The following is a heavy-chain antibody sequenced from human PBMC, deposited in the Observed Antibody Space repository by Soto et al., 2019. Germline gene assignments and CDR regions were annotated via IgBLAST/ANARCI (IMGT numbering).Heavy chain of an antibody. J-gene: IGHJ6*02. V-gene: IGHV1-69*01. CDR3: AVKGIVVVVAATLPYYCYGMDV. D-gene: IGHD2-15*01. CDR1: GGTFSSYA. Sequence: QVQLVQSGAEVKKPGSSVKVSCKASGGTFSSYAISWVRQAPGQGLEWMGGIIPIFGTANYAQKFQGRVTITADESTSTAFMELSSLRSEDTAVYYCAVKGIVVVVAATLPYYCYGMDVWGQGTTVTVSS. CDR2: IIPIFGTA.